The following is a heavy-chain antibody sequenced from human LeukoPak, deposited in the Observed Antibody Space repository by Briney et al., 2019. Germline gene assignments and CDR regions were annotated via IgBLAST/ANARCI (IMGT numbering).Heavy chain of an antibody. V-gene: IGHV3-7*01. J-gene: IGHJ4*02. CDR1: GFSLSSYW. CDR3: ARGGRNFSY. Sequence: PRGCLRLSCAASGFSLSSYWMGWAPQAQGKGLGWVANIQQDGSENTYVDSVKGRFTLSRDTARSSLYLQMNSLRAEDTAVYYCARGGRNFSYWGQGTLVTVSS. CDR2: IQQDGSEN. D-gene: IGHD2-15*01.